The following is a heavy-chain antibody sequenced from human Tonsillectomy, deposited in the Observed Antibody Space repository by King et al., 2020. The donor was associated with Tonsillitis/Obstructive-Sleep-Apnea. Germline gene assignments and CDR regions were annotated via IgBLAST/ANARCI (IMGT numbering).Heavy chain of an antibody. Sequence: QLVQSGAEVKKPGESLQISCRGSGYSFTNYWIGWVRQMPGQGLEWRGVIYPGDPDTRYSPSFQGQGTISTDKSISTAYLQWGSLKASDTAMYYCARLTISRGYSGYDYAAFDYWGQGTLVTVSS. J-gene: IGHJ4*02. CDR3: ARLTISRGYSGYDYAAFDY. CDR1: GYSFTNYW. D-gene: IGHD5-12*01. V-gene: IGHV5-51*01. CDR2: IYPGDPDT.